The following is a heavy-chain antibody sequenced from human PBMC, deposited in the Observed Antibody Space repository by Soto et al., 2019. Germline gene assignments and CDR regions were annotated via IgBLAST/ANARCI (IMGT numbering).Heavy chain of an antibody. J-gene: IGHJ4*02. CDR3: ARDSCSGGGCQLDY. D-gene: IGHD2-15*01. Sequence: GGSLRLSCAASGFSFSTYTMHWVRQAPGKGLEWVAVMSYDGTNKYYTDSVKGRFTISRDNSKNTLYLQMDSLRVEDTAVYYCARDSCSGGGCQLDYWGQGTLVTVSS. CDR1: GFSFSTYT. CDR2: MSYDGTNK. V-gene: IGHV3-30-3*01.